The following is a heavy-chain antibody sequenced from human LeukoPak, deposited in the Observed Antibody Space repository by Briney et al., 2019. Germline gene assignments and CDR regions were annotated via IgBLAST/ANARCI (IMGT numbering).Heavy chain of an antibody. D-gene: IGHD3-10*01. CDR2: IYYSGST. V-gene: IGHV4-59*12. CDR1: GGSISSYY. J-gene: IGHJ4*02. Sequence: SETLSLTCTVSGGSISSYYWSWIRQPPGKGLEWIGYIYYSGSTNYNPSLKSRVTISVDTSKNQFSLKLSSVTAADTAVYYCARALLYGSGSYHHDWGQGTLVTVSS. CDR3: ARALLYGSGSYHHD.